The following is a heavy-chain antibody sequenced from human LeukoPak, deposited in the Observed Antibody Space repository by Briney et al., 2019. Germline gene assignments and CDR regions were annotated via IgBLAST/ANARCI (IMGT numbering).Heavy chain of an antibody. CDR2: IYYSGST. CDR3: ARGIDYGDYVFGYWFDP. CDR1: GGSFSSYY. Sequence: SETLSLTCAVYGGSFSSYYWSWIRRPPGKGLEWIGYIYYSGSTNYNPSLKSRVTISVDTSKNQFSLKLSSVTAADTAVYYCARGIDYGDYVFGYWFDPWGQGTLVTVSS. V-gene: IGHV4-59*01. D-gene: IGHD4-17*01. J-gene: IGHJ5*02.